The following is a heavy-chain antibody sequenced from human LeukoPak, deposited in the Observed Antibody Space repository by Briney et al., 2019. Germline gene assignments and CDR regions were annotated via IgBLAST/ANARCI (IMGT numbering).Heavy chain of an antibody. Sequence: PSETLSLTCAVYGGSFSGYYWSWIRQPPGKGLEWIGEINHSGSTNYNPSLKSRVTISVDTSKNQFSLKLSSVTAADTAVYYCARSITMVRGKFDPWGQGTLVTVSS. CDR2: INHSGST. J-gene: IGHJ5*02. CDR1: GGSFSGYY. CDR3: ARSITMVRGKFDP. D-gene: IGHD3-10*01. V-gene: IGHV4-34*01.